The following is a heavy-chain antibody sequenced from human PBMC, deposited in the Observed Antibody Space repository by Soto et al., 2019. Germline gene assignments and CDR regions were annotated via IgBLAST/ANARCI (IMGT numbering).Heavy chain of an antibody. J-gene: IGHJ4*02. CDR3: VRLAVTGGYSKLDY. CDR2: IGSSSYNI. Sequence: EVQVVESGGRLVKPGGSLRVSCAVSGFTFNIYSMTWVRQTPGKGLEWVAAIGSSSYNIYDAESVRGRFTGSRDNAKNTVFLQMDSLRSDDTAVYYCVRLAVTGGYSKLDYWGQGTQVTVST. D-gene: IGHD5-12*01. CDR1: GFTFNIYS. V-gene: IGHV3-21*01.